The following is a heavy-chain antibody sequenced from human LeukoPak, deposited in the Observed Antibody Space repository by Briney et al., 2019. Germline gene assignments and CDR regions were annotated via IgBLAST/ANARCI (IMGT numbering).Heavy chain of an antibody. V-gene: IGHV3-21*01. Sequence: GGSLRLSCAASGFTFSSYSMNWVRQAPGKGLEWVSSISSSSSSRYYADSVKGRFTISRDNAKNSLYLQMNSLRAGDTAVYYCARGTITSPFDYWGQRTLVTVSS. CDR1: GFTFSSYS. CDR3: ARGTITSPFDY. J-gene: IGHJ4*02. CDR2: ISSSSSSR. D-gene: IGHD5-24*01.